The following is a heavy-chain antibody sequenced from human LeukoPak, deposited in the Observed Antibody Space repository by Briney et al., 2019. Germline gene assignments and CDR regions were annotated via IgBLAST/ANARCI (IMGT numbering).Heavy chain of an antibody. Sequence: GGSLRLSCAASGFTFSSYGMHWIRQAPGKGLEWVAFIRYDGSNKYYADSVKGRFTISRDNAKNSLYLQMNSLRAEDTAVYYCVRAAPYYFDYWGQGTLVTVSS. J-gene: IGHJ4*02. CDR1: GFTFSSYG. CDR3: VRAAPYYFDY. V-gene: IGHV3-30*02. CDR2: IRYDGSNK.